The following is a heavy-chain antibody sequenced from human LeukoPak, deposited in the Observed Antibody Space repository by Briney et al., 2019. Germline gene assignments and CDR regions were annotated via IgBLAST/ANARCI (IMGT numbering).Heavy chain of an antibody. CDR1: GGSITSSNW. CDR2: IYHSVST. V-gene: IGHV4-4*02. J-gene: IGHJ3*01. CDR3: ARKPTSSDSFDL. Sequence: PSETLSLTCAVSGGSITSSNWWSGVRQPPGKGLEWIGAIYHSVSTNYNPSLKSRVTISVDKSKNQFSLKLSSVTAADTAMYYCARKPTSSDSFDLWGQGTMVTVSS.